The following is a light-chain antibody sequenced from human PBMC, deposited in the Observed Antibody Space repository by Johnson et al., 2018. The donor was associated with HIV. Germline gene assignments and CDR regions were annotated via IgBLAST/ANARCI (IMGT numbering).Light chain of an antibody. Sequence: QSVLTQPPSVSAAPGQKVTISCSGSSSNIGNNYVSWYQHLPGRAPKLLIYDNNKRPSGIPDRFSGSKSGTSATLGITGLQTGDEADYYCGTWDSRLSAYVFGSGTKVTVL. V-gene: IGLV1-51*01. CDR3: GTWDSRLSAYV. CDR1: SSNIGNNY. J-gene: IGLJ1*01. CDR2: DNN.